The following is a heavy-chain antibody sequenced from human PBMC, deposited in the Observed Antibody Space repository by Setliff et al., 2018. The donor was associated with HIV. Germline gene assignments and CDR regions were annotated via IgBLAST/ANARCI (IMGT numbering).Heavy chain of an antibody. J-gene: IGHJ2*01. CDR1: GYTLTEVS. CDR3: ARGGYSSGHRWYFGH. D-gene: IGHD6-19*01. CDR2: IIPIFNTA. Sequence: ASVKVSCKISGYTLTEVSMHWVRQAPGQGLEWMGGIIPIFNTANYAQKFKGRVTITADESTSTAYMELSSLRSEDTAVYYCARGGYSSGHRWYFGHWGRGTLVTVSS. V-gene: IGHV1-69*13.